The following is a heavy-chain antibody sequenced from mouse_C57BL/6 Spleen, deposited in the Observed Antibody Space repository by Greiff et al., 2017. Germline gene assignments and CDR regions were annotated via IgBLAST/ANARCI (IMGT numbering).Heavy chain of an antibody. J-gene: IGHJ4*01. CDR1: GYTFTSYW. Sequence: VQLQQPGTELVKPGASVKLSCKASGYTFTSYWMHWVKQRPGQGLEWIGNINPSNGGTNYNEKFKSKATLTVAKSSSTAYMQLSSLTSEASEVYYCARGGWLLPRDYWGQGTSVTVSS. V-gene: IGHV1-53*01. D-gene: IGHD2-3*01. CDR2: INPSNGGT. CDR3: ARGGWLLPRDY.